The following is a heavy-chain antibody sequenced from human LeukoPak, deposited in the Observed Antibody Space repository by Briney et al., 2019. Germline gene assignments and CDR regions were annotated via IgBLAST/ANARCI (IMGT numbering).Heavy chain of an antibody. Sequence: SVKVSCKASGGTFNNYAINCVRQAPGQGLEWMGGIIPIFGSSNYAQKFQGRVTITADESTTTAYMELSSLRSEDTAVYYCARVTHTELSTWFDPWGQGTLVTVSS. CDR1: GGTFNNYA. J-gene: IGHJ5*02. V-gene: IGHV1-69*13. CDR3: ARVTHTELSTWFDP. D-gene: IGHD5-18*01. CDR2: IIPIFGSS.